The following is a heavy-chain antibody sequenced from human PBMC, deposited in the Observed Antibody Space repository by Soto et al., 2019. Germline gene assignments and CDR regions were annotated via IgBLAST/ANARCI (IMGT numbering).Heavy chain of an antibody. CDR3: ARAPIYCSSTSCYSDYYYGMDV. J-gene: IGHJ6*02. D-gene: IGHD2-2*01. V-gene: IGHV1-69*13. Sequence: SVKVSCKASGGTFSSYAISWVRQAPGQGLEWMGGIIPIFGTANYAQKFQGRVTITADESTSTAYMELSSLRSEDTAVYYCARAPIYCSSTSCYSDYYYGMDVWGQGTTVTVS. CDR1: GGTFSSYA. CDR2: IIPIFGTA.